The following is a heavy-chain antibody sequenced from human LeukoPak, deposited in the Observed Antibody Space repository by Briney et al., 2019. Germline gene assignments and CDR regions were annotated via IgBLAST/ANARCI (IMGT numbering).Heavy chain of an antibody. CDR1: GFTFSSYG. D-gene: IGHD6-13*01. Sequence: GGSLRLSCAASGFTFSSYGMSWVRQAPGKGLEWVAVISYDGSNKYYADSVKGRFTISRDNSKNTLYLQMNSLRAEDTAVYYCAKDPKYSSSWPNHNWFDPWGQGTLVTVSS. J-gene: IGHJ5*02. V-gene: IGHV3-30*18. CDR2: ISYDGSNK. CDR3: AKDPKYSSSWPNHNWFDP.